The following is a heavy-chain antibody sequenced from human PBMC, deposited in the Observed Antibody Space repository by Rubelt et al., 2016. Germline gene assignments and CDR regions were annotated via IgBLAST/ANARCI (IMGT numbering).Heavy chain of an antibody. CDR1: GGSISGFH. Sequence: QVQLQESGPGLVKPSETLSLTCTVSGGSISGFHWNWIRQSPGRELEWIGFIHHSGRTYYNPSLNSRVTILIDTSKSQFSLTLSSVTAADTACYYGARNIGSRLNAFDIWGQGTVVTVSS. D-gene: IGHD3-10*01. V-gene: IGHV4-59*01. J-gene: IGHJ3*02. CDR3: ARNIGSRLNAFDI. CDR2: IHHSGRT.